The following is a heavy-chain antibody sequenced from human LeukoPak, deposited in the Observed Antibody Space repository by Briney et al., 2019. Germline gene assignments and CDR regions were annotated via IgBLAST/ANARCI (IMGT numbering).Heavy chain of an antibody. CDR1: GYSFIDYY. Sequence: ASVKVSCKASGYSFIDYYIHWVRQAPGQGLEWMGWINSNSADTNYAQNFQGRVTMTRDTSISTAYMELSRLRSDDTALYYCARIGISARGTNFHHWGQGTLVTVSS. CDR2: INSNSADT. D-gene: IGHD6-13*01. V-gene: IGHV1-2*02. CDR3: ARIGISARGTNFHH. J-gene: IGHJ1*01.